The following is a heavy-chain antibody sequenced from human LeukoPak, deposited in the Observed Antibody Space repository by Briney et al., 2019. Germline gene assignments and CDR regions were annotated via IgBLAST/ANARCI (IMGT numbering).Heavy chain of an antibody. CDR1: GGSISSSSYS. J-gene: IGHJ4*02. V-gene: IGHV4-39*01. Sequence: QPSETLSLTCTVSGGSISSSSYSWGWIRQPPGKGLEWIGSIYYSGSTYYNPSLKSRVTISVDTSKNQFSLKLSSVTAADTAVYYCARLDASVIVVVPPYFDYWGQGTLVTVSS. CDR3: ARLDASVIVVVPPYFDY. CDR2: IYYSGST. D-gene: IGHD2-2*01.